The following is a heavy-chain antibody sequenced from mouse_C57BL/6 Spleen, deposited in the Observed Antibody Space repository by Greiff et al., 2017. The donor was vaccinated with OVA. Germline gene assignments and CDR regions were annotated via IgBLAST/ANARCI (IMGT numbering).Heavy chain of an antibody. CDR3: ARGTAQATMDY. V-gene: IGHV1-61*01. CDR1: GYTFTSYW. Sequence: QVQLQQSGAELVRPGSSVKLSCKASGYTFTSYWMDWVKQRPGQGLEWIGNIYPSDSETHYNQKFKDKATLTVDKSSSTAYMQLSSLTSEDSAVYYCARGTAQATMDYWGQGTSVTVSS. CDR2: IYPSDSET. J-gene: IGHJ4*01. D-gene: IGHD3-2*02.